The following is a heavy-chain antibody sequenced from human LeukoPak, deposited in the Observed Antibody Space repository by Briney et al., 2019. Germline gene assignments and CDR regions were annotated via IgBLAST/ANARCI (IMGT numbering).Heavy chain of an antibody. V-gene: IGHV1-46*01. CDR2: INPSGGST. J-gene: IGHJ4*02. CDR3: ARGSLHYYDSSGYYYY. Sequence: ASVKVSCKASGYTFTSYYMHWVRQAPGQGLEWMGIINPSGGSTSYAQKFQGRVTMTRDTSTSTVYMELSSLRSEDTAVYYCARGSLHYYDSSGYYYYWGQGTLVTVSS. CDR1: GYTFTSYY. D-gene: IGHD3-22*01.